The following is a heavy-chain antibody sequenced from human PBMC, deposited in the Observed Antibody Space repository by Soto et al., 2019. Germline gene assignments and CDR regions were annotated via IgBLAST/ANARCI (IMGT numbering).Heavy chain of an antibody. V-gene: IGHV3-30*03. CDR3: ARGPSYSDSYFDY. Sequence: QVQLVESGGGVVQPGGSLRLSCAASEFTFSNYAMHWVPQPPGKGLQWLAVISYDGNNKYYADSVEGRFTISRDNSKNTVYLQMNSLRLADTAVYYCARGPSYSDSYFDYWGQGTLVTVSS. CDR2: ISYDGNNK. CDR1: EFTFSNYA. D-gene: IGHD4-17*01. J-gene: IGHJ4*02.